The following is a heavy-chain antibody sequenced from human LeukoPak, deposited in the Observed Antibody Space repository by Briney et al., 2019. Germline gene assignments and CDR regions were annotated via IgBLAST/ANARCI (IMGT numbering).Heavy chain of an antibody. D-gene: IGHD3-22*01. J-gene: IGHJ4*02. V-gene: IGHV5-51*01. Sequence: GASLQISCKGSGYSFTSYWIGWVRQMPGKGLEWMGIIYPGDSDTRYSPSFQGQVTISADKSISTAYLQWSSLKASDTAMYYCARGTNYYDSSGYPARIDYWGQGTLVTVSS. CDR1: GYSFTSYW. CDR3: ARGTNYYDSSGYPARIDY. CDR2: IYPGDSDT.